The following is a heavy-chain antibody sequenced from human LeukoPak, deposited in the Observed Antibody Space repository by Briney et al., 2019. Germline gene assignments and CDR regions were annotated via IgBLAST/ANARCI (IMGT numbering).Heavy chain of an antibody. D-gene: IGHD3-10*01. Sequence: PGRSLRLSCAASGFTFDDYAMHWVRQAPGKGLEWVSGIGWNSGSIGYADSVKGRFTISRDNAKNSLYLQMNSLRAEDTALYYCAKDMGYNSGTGAFDYWGQGTLVTVSS. J-gene: IGHJ4*02. CDR1: GFTFDDYA. CDR2: IGWNSGSI. CDR3: AKDMGYNSGTGAFDY. V-gene: IGHV3-9*01.